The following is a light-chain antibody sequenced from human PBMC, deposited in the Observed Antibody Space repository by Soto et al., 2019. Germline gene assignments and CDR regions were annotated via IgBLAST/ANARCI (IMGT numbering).Light chain of an antibody. Sequence: QPALTQPASVSGSPGQSITISCTGTSSDVGSYNLVSWYQQHPGKAPKLMIYEGSKRPSGVSNRFSVSKSGNTASLTISGLQAEDEADYYCCSSAGSSTVVFGGGTKLTVL. V-gene: IGLV2-23*01. CDR1: SSDVGSYNL. J-gene: IGLJ2*01. CDR2: EGS. CDR3: CSSAGSSTVV.